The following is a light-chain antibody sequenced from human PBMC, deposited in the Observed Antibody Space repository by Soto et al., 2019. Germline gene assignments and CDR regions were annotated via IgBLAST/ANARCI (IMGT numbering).Light chain of an antibody. J-gene: IGLJ2*01. CDR3: AAWHDSLNGPV. CDR2: SNN. Sequence: QSVLTQPTSASGTPGQRVTISCSGSSFNIGSNTVSWYQQFPGTAPKLLIYSNNQRPSGVPDRFSASKSGTSASLAISGLLSEDEADYNCAAWHDSLNGPVFGGGTKLTVL. V-gene: IGLV1-44*01. CDR1: SFNIGSNT.